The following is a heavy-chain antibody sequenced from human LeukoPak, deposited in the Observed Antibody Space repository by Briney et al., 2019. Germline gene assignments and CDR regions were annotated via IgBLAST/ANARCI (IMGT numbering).Heavy chain of an antibody. D-gene: IGHD3-22*01. CDR3: ARTPHFYDSSGYYY. J-gene: IGHJ4*02. CDR2: IIPIFGTA. Sequence: VASVKVSCTASGGTFSSYAISWVRQAPGQGLEWMGGIIPIFGTANYAQKFQGRVTITADESTSTAYMELSSLRSEDTAVYYCARTPHFYDSSGYYYWGQGTLVTVSS. CDR1: GGTFSSYA. V-gene: IGHV1-69*01.